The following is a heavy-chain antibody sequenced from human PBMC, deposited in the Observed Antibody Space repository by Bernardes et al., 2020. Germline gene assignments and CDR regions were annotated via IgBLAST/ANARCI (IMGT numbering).Heavy chain of an antibody. Sequence: GGSLRLSCAASGFTFSSYALTWVRQAPGKGLEWVSGLSGNGGSTYYADSVKGRFTISRDNSKNTLYLQMNSLRAEDTAVYYCAKGGSGSYYDVDYWGQGTLVIVS. D-gene: IGHD1-26*01. V-gene: IGHV3-23*01. CDR1: GFTFSSYA. CDR2: LSGNGGST. CDR3: AKGGSGSYYDVDY. J-gene: IGHJ4*02.